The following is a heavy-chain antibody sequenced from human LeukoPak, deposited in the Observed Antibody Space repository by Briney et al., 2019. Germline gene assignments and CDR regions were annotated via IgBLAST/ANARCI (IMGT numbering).Heavy chain of an antibody. CDR3: ARGGPAPHRITLIVVASSTDAFDI. V-gene: IGHV1-18*01. CDR1: GYTFTSYG. Sequence: ASVKVSCKASGYTFTSYGISWVRQAPGQGLEWMGWISAYNGDTNYAQKLQGRVTMTTDTSTSTAYMELRSLRSDDTAVYYCARGGPAPHRITLIVVASSTDAFDIWGQGTMVIVSS. CDR2: ISAYNGDT. D-gene: IGHD3-22*01. J-gene: IGHJ3*02.